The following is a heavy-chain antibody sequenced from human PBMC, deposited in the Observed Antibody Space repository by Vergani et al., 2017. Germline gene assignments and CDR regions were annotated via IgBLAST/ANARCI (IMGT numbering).Heavy chain of an antibody. J-gene: IGHJ4*02. D-gene: IGHD6-13*01. Sequence: EVQLVQSGAEVKKPGESLKISCKGSGYSFTSYWIGWVRQMPWKGLEWMGIIYPGDSDTRYSPSFQGQVTISADKSISTAYLQWSSLKASDTAMYYCASRSRGYSSSWYYFDYWGQGTLVTVSS. CDR2: IYPGDSDT. V-gene: IGHV5-51*01. CDR3: ASRSRGYSSSWYYFDY. CDR1: GYSFTSYW.